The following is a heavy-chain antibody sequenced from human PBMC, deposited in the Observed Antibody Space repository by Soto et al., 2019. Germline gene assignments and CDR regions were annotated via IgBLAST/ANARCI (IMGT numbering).Heavy chain of an antibody. D-gene: IGHD2-15*01. V-gene: IGHV3-30-3*01. J-gene: IGHJ6*02. CDR3: ARDPGGYSSSPGPDYYYGMDV. CDR1: GFTFSSYA. CDR2: ISYDGSNK. Sequence: GGSLRLSCAASGFTFSSYAMHWVRQAPGKGLEWVAVISYDGSNKYYADSVKGRFTISRDNSKNTLYLQMNSLRAEDTAVYYCARDPGGYSSSPGPDYYYGMDVWGQGTTVTVSS.